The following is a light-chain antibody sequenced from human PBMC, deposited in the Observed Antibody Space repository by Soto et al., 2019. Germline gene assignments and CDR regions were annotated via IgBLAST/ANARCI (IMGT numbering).Light chain of an antibody. V-gene: IGKV3-20*01. Sequence: VLTQSPGTVSLSPGESATLSCRASQSIGKSYLAWFQHKPGQAPRLLIYGASTRATGIPDRFRGSGSGTDFTLTVSSLESEDFAVYYCQQSAESPLTFGGGTKVEIK. J-gene: IGKJ4*01. CDR1: QSIGKSY. CDR3: QQSAESPLT. CDR2: GAS.